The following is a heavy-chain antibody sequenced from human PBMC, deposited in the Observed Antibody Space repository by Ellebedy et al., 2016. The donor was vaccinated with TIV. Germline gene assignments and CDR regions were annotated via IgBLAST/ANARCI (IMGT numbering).Heavy chain of an antibody. CDR1: GFTVSSNY. V-gene: IGHV3-66*01. Sequence: GESLKISCAASGFTVSSNYMSWVRQAPGKGLEWVSIIYRGGGTYSADSVRGRFTFSSDNSKNTLYIQINSLRVEDTAVYYCARGGDSGSFYASWYFDLWGRGTLVTVSS. CDR2: IYRGGGT. CDR3: ARGGDSGSFYASWYFDL. D-gene: IGHD1-26*01. J-gene: IGHJ2*01.